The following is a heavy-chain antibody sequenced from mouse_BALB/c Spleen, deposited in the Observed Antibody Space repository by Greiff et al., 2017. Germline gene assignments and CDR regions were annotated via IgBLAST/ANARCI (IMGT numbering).Heavy chain of an antibody. V-gene: IGHV5-4*02. CDR1: GFTFSDYY. Sequence: EVQLVESGGGLVKPGGSLKLSCAASGFTFSDYYMYWVRQTPEKRLEWVATISDGGSYTYYPDSVKGRFTISRDNAKNNLYLQMSSLTSEDTAMYYCARDDYRYDGAMDYWGQGTSVTVSS. J-gene: IGHJ4*01. CDR3: ARDDYRYDGAMDY. D-gene: IGHD2-14*01. CDR2: ISDGGSYT.